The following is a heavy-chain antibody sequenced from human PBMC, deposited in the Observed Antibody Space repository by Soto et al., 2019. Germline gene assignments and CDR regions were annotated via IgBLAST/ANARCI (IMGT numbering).Heavy chain of an antibody. CDR3: ARGGAGHTPFDP. CDR1: GFIFSSSA. D-gene: IGHD6-19*01. V-gene: IGHV3-23*01. Sequence: EVDVQESGGGLVQPGGSLRLSCAASGFIFSSSAMSWVRQAPGRGLEWVSTLSGSGDITYYEDSVKCRFTISRDNSKNTLYLQMNSLRAEDTAVYSCARGGAGHTPFDPWGQGTLVTVSS. CDR2: LSGSGDIT. J-gene: IGHJ5*02.